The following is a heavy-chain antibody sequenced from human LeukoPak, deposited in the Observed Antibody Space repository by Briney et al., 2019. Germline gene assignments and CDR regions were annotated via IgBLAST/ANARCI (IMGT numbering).Heavy chain of an antibody. CDR2: IYHSGSA. J-gene: IGHJ4*02. CDR1: GYSISGGYY. Sequence: TSETLSLTCAVYGYSISGGYYWGWIRQPPGKGLEWIGSIYHSGSAYYNPSLKSRVTISADTSKNQFSLGLSSVTAADTAVYYYARHYQTVNYYFDFWGQGTLVTVSS. CDR3: ARHYQTVNYYFDF. V-gene: IGHV4-38-2*01. D-gene: IGHD1-7*01.